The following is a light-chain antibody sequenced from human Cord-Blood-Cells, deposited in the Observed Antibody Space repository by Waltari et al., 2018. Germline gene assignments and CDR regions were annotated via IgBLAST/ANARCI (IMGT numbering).Light chain of an antibody. CDR1: SSNTGAGYD. CDR3: QSYDSSLSGSWV. J-gene: IGLJ3*02. CDR2: GNS. V-gene: IGLV1-40*01. Sequence: QSVLTQPPSVSGAPGQRVTISCTGSSSNTGAGYDVHWYPQLPGTAPKLTIYGNSNRPSGVPDRFSGSKSGTSASLAITGLQAEDEADYYCQSYDSSLSGSWVFGGGTKLTVL.